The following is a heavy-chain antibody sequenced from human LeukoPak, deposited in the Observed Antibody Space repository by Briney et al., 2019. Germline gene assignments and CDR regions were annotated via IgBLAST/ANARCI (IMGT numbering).Heavy chain of an antibody. CDR2: ISYSGST. J-gene: IGHJ4*02. CDR3: ARHLDYYGSGTYEF. V-gene: IGHV4-59*08. Sequence: PSETLSLTCTVSGGSISSYHWSWLRQPPGKGLEWVGYISYSGSTNYNPSLKSRVTISVDASKNQFSLSLSSVSAADTAVYYCARHLDYYGSGTYEFWGQGTLVTVSS. D-gene: IGHD3-10*01. CDR1: GGSISSYH.